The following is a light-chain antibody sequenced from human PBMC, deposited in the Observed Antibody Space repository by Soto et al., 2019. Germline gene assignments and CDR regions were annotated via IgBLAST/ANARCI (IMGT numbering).Light chain of an antibody. Sequence: DIQVTQSPSTLSASVGDRVTVTCGPSRSIGTCLAGXQQKPGXAPKXXXVDXSTLERGGPSRFSGSGSGTDFTLTISSLQPDYFATYYFQQCRDSPGAFGQGTKVDIK. CDR3: QQCRDSPGA. CDR2: DXS. J-gene: IGKJ1*01. V-gene: IGKV1-5*01. CDR1: RSIGTC.